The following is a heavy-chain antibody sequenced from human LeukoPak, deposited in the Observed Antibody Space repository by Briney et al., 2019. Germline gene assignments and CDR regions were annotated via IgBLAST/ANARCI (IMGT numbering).Heavy chain of an antibody. J-gene: IGHJ4*02. D-gene: IGHD1-14*01. V-gene: IGHV3-23*01. Sequence: GGSLRLSCAASGFTFSSYAMSWVRQAPGKGLEWVSAISGSGGSTYYADSVKGRFTISRDNSKYTVYLQMNSLRAEDTAVYYCARWGPEASFDYWGQGTLVTVSS. CDR2: ISGSGGST. CDR3: ARWGPEASFDY. CDR1: GFTFSSYA.